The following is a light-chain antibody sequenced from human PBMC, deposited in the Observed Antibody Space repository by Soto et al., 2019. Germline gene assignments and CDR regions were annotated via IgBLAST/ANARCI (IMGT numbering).Light chain of an antibody. V-gene: IGKV1-5*01. CDR1: QSVSSW. Sequence: DIPMTQSPSTLSASVGERVTITCRASQSVSSWLSWYLQKPGNAPKLLIYVASSWEGGVTSRFSGSGSGTEFTLTISSRQHDDVLTDYCQQYNSYPDTFGQGTKLEIK. CDR3: QQYNSYPDT. J-gene: IGKJ2*01. CDR2: VAS.